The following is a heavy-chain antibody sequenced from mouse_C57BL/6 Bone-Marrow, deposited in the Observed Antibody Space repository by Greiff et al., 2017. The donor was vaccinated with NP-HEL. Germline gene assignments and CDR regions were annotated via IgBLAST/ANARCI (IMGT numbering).Heavy chain of an antibody. Sequence: VQLQQSGPELVKPGDSVKISCKASGYSFTGYFMNWVMQSHGKSLEWIGRINPYNGDTFYNQKFKGKATLTVDKSSSTAHMELRSLTSEDSAVYYCARRGLLLRGYYAMDYWGQGTSVTVSS. D-gene: IGHD1-1*01. J-gene: IGHJ4*01. CDR2: INPYNGDT. CDR1: GYSFTGYF. CDR3: ARRGLLLRGYYAMDY. V-gene: IGHV1-20*01.